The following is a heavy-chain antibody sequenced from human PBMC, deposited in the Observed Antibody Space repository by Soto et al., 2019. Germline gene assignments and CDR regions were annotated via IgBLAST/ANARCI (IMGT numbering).Heavy chain of an antibody. D-gene: IGHD3-10*01. Sequence: QVQLVQSGAEVKKPGASVQVSCKASGYTFTSHGISWVRQAPGQGLEWMGWISAYNRNTNYAQKFQGRVTMTTDTSTSTAYMDLRSLRFDDTAVYYCARDQRSKAHHYYSYGMDVWGQGTTVTVSS. CDR3: ARDQRSKAHHYYSYGMDV. J-gene: IGHJ6*02. CDR2: ISAYNRNT. CDR1: GYTFTSHG. V-gene: IGHV1-18*04.